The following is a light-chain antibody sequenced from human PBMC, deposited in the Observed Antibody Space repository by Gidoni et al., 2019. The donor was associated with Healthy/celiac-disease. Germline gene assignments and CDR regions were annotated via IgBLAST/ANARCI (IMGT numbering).Light chain of an antibody. J-gene: IGKJ4*01. CDR3: QQRSNWPLT. V-gene: IGKV3-11*01. CDR2: DAS. Sequence: ELVLTQSPATLSLPPGARATLACRASQSVSSYLAWYQQKPGKAPRLLIYDASNRATGIPARFSGSGSGTDFTLTISSLEPEDFAVYYCQQRSNWPLTFGGGTKVEIK. CDR1: QSVSSY.